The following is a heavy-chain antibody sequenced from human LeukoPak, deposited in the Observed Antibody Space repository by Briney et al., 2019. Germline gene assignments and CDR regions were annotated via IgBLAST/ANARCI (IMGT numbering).Heavy chain of an antibody. V-gene: IGHV3-21*01. CDR1: GFTFSSYG. J-gene: IGHJ4*02. CDR3: ASSYDFWSGYSLYFDY. CDR2: ISSSSSYI. Sequence: GGSLRLSCAASGFTFSSYGMHWVRQAPGKGLEWVSSISSSSSYIYYADSVKGRFTTSRDNAKNSLYLQMNSLRAEDTAVYYCASSYDFWSGYSLYFDYWGQGTLVTVSS. D-gene: IGHD3-3*01.